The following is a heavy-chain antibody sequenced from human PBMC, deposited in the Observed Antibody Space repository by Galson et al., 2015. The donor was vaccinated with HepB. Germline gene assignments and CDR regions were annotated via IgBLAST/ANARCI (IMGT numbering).Heavy chain of an antibody. V-gene: IGHV1-46*01. CDR1: GHSFSTSY. Sequence: SVKVSCKASGHSFSTSYLHWVRQAPGQGLEWMGMINPSGASAYYAQKFQGRLTMARDVSTSTVSMELSSLTSEDTAVYYCATERRLGEAFWHGSGYFDYWGQGTLVTVSS. J-gene: IGHJ4*02. CDR3: ATERRLGEAFWHGSGYFDY. D-gene: IGHD3-10*01. CDR2: INPSGASA.